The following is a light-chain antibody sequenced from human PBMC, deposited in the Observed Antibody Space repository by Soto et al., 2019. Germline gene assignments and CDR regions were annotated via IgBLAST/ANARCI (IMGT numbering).Light chain of an antibody. V-gene: IGLV2-14*01. CDR2: DVN. CDR3: SSYKSSSARPYV. CDR1: SSDVGGYNL. J-gene: IGLJ1*01. Sequence: QSALTQPASVSGSPGQSITISCTGTSSDVGGYNLVSWYQQYPDKAPKLMIFDVNTRPSGVSNRFSGSKSGNTASLTISGLRAEDGADYYCSSYKSSSARPYVFGTGTKLTVL.